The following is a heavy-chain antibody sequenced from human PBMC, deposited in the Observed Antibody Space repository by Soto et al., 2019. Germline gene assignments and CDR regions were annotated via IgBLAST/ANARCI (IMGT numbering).Heavy chain of an antibody. CDR3: ARAEGYYDSSGYSIGAAFDI. J-gene: IGHJ3*02. V-gene: IGHV4-31*03. CDR2: IYYSGST. D-gene: IGHD3-22*01. CDR1: GGSISSGGYY. Sequence: PSETLSLTCTVSGGSISSGGYYWSWIRQHPGKGLEWIGYIYYSGSTYYNPSLKSRVTISVDTSKNRFSLKLSSVTAADTAVYYCARAEGYYDSSGYSIGAAFDIWGQGTMVTVSS.